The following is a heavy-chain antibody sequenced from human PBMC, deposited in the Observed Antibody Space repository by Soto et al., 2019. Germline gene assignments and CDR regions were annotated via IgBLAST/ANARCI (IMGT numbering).Heavy chain of an antibody. CDR2: IIPIFGTA. CDR3: ARDCVSTSCYPFDY. D-gene: IGHD2-2*01. CDR1: GGTFSSYA. V-gene: IGHV1-69*13. Sequence: SVKVSCKASGGTFSSYAISWVRQAPGQGLEWMGGIIPIFGTAHYAQKFQGRVTITADESTATAYMGLSSLRSEDTAVYYCARDCVSTSCYPFDYWGQGTLVTVSS. J-gene: IGHJ4*02.